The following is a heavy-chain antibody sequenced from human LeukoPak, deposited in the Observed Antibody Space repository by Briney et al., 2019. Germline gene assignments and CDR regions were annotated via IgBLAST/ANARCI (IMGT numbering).Heavy chain of an antibody. V-gene: IGHV3-53*01. Sequence: PGGSLRLSCAASGFTVSSNYMSWVRQAPGKGLEWVSVIYSGGSTYYADSVKGRFTISRDSAKNSLYLQMNSLRAEDTAVYYCAREPYDILTGTHIDYWGQGTLVTVSS. CDR1: GFTVSSNY. CDR2: IYSGGST. D-gene: IGHD3-9*01. CDR3: AREPYDILTGTHIDY. J-gene: IGHJ4*02.